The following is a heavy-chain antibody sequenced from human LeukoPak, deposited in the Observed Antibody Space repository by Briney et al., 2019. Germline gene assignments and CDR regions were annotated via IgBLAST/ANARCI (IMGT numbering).Heavy chain of an antibody. CDR1: GFTFTHHA. CDR3: AKDRSTGFYYLDS. J-gene: IGHJ4*02. V-gene: IGHV3-23*01. Sequence: GGSLRLSCAGSGFTFTHHALSWVRQAPGKGLEWVSTVSGSGSLKFYADSVKGRFTISRDNSENTLYLQMSGLSTEDTALYYCAKDRSTGFYYLDSWGQGTLVTVSS. CDR2: VSGSGSLK. D-gene: IGHD6-19*01.